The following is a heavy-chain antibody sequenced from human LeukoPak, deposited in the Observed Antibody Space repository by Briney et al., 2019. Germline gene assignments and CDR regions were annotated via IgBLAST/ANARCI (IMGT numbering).Heavy chain of an antibody. Sequence: GGSLRLSCAASGFTFSNAWMSWVRQAPGKGLEWGGLIKLKRDGGPTDYAAPVKGRFTISRDDSKNTLYLQMNSLKTEDTAVYYCSAGLGRTDTDSWGQGTLATVSS. V-gene: IGHV3-15*01. CDR2: IKLKRDGGPT. CDR3: SAGLGRTDTDS. J-gene: IGHJ4*02. D-gene: IGHD3/OR15-3a*01. CDR1: GFTFSNAW.